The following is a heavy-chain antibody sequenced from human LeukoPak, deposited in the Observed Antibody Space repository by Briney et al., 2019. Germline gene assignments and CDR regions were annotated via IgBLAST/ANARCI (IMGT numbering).Heavy chain of an antibody. D-gene: IGHD5-18*01. Sequence: SETLSLTCAVYGGSFSGYYWSWIRQPPGKGLEWIGEINHSGSTNYNPSLKSRVTISVDTSKNQFSLKLSSVTAADTAVYYCARGFLQLLHLFDYWGQGTLVTVSS. J-gene: IGHJ4*02. CDR3: ARGFLQLLHLFDY. V-gene: IGHV4-34*01. CDR1: GGSFSGYY. CDR2: INHSGST.